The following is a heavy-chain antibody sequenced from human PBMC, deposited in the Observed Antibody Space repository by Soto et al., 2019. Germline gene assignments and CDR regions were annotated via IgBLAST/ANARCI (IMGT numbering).Heavy chain of an antibody. V-gene: IGHV3-33*01. J-gene: IGHJ3*02. Sequence: QVQLVESGGGVVQPGRSLRLSCAASGFTFSSYGMHWVRQAPGKGLEWVAVIWYDGSNKYYADSVKGRFTISRDNSKNALYLQMNSLRAEDTAVYYCAAGASDFDIWGKGTMVTVSS. CDR2: IWYDGSNK. CDR3: AAGASDFDI. D-gene: IGHD3-10*01. CDR1: GFTFSSYG.